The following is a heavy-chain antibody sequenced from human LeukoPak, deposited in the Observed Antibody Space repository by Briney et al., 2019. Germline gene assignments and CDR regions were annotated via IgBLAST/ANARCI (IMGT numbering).Heavy chain of an antibody. CDR3: ARDWGSIKVIADY. J-gene: IGHJ4*02. CDR1: GYTLTGYY. D-gene: IGHD7-27*01. V-gene: IGHV1-18*04. CDR2: MNPNSDNT. Sequence: GASVKVSCKASGYTLTGYYMHWVRQAPGQGLELMGWMNPNSDNTNYAQKLQGIVTMTTDTSTSTAYMELRSLRSDDTALYFCARDWGSIKVIADYWGQGTLVTVSS.